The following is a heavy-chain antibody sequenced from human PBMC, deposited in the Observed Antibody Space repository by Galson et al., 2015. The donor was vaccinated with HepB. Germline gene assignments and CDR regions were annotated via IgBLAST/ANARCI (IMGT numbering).Heavy chain of an antibody. CDR3: IRDANIVASGKLYDY. D-gene: IGHD3-22*01. CDR1: GFTFSSYW. Sequence: SLRLSCAASGFTFSSYWMHWVRQAPGKGLVWVSRIDSDGSSTIYTDSVKGRFTVSRDNGKNTLYLQMSGLRAEDTAMYYCIRDANIVASGKLYDYWGQGTLVTVSS. CDR2: IDSDGSST. V-gene: IGHV3-74*01. J-gene: IGHJ4*02.